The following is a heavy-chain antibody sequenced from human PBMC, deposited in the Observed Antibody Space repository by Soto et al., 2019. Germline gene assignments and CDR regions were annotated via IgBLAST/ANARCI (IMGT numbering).Heavy chain of an antibody. CDR2: ISGSGGST. CDR1: GFTFSSYA. D-gene: IGHD5-12*01. CDR3: AKGRYSGYDNSYYFDY. J-gene: IGHJ4*02. Sequence: PGGSLRLSCAASGFTFSSYAMSWVRQAPGKGLEWVSAISGSGGSTYYADSVKGRFTISRDNSKNTLYLQMNSPRAEDTAVYYCAKGRYSGYDNSYYFDYWGQGTLVTVSS. V-gene: IGHV3-23*01.